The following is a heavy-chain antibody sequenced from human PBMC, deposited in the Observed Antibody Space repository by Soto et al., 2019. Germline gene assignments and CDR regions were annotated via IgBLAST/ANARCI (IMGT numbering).Heavy chain of an antibody. CDR1: GDSVSSNSAA. CDR3: ARSGVDGYKYYYGSGSYYSHNWFDP. V-gene: IGHV6-1*01. D-gene: IGHD3-10*01. Sequence: PSQTLSLTCAISGDSVSSNSAAWNRIRQSPSRGLEWLGRTYYRSKWYNDYAVSVKSRITINPDTSKNQFSLQLNSVTPEDTAVYYCARSGVDGYKYYYGSGSYYSHNWFDPWGQGTLVTVSS. CDR2: TYYRSKWYN. J-gene: IGHJ5*02.